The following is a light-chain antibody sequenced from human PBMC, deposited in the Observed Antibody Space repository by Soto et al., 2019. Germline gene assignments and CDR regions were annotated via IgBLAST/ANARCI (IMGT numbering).Light chain of an antibody. Sequence: EIVMTQSPATLSVSPGERVTLSCRASQSVSSNLAWYQQKHGQAPRLLIYGASTRAAGVPVRFSGSGSGTDFNLTISSLQSEDFAIYYCQQYNIWPPEVTFGPGTKVDIK. CDR3: QQYNIWPPEVT. CDR1: QSVSSN. J-gene: IGKJ3*01. V-gene: IGKV3-15*01. CDR2: GAS.